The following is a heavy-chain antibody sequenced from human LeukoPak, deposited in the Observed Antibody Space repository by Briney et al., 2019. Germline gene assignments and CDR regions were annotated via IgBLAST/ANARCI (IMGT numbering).Heavy chain of an antibody. CDR3: AKGSIDWYYFDY. J-gene: IGHJ4*02. D-gene: IGHD3-9*01. CDR2: IKQDGSEK. V-gene: IGHV3-7*02. CDR1: GFTFSRFW. Sequence: PGGSLRLSCAASGFTFSRFWMSWVRQAPGKGLEWVANIKQDGSEKYYVDSVKGRFTISRDNAKNTVYLQMNSLRAEDTAVYYCAKGSIDWYYFDYWGQGTLVTVSS.